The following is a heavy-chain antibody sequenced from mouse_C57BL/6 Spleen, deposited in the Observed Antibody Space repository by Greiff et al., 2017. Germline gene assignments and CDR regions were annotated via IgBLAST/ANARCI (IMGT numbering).Heavy chain of an antibody. CDR1: GYSFTGYY. J-gene: IGHJ1*03. CDR3: ARGYYDYDGYFDV. CDR2: INPSTGGT. V-gene: IGHV1-42*01. Sequence: EVKLVESGPELVKPGASVKISCKASGYSFTGYYMNWVKQSPEKSLEWIGEINPSTGGTTYNQKFKAKATLTVDKSSSTAYMQLKSLTSEDSAVYYGARGYYDYDGYFDVWGTGTTVTVSS. D-gene: IGHD2-4*01.